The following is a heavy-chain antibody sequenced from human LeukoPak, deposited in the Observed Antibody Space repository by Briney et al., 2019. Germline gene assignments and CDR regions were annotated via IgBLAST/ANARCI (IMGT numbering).Heavy chain of an antibody. CDR1: GFTFSSYA. V-gene: IGHV3-64*01. D-gene: IGHD6-19*01. CDR3: AREAVAGTLWFDP. Sequence: GGSLRLSCAASGFTFSSYAMHWVRQAPGKGLEYVSAISSNGGSTYYANSVKGRFTISRDNSKNTLYLQMGSLRAEDMAVYYCAREAVAGTLWFDPWGQGTLVTVSS. CDR2: ISSNGGST. J-gene: IGHJ5*02.